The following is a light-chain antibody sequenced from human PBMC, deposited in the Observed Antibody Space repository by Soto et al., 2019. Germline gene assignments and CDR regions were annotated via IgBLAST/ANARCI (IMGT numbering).Light chain of an antibody. Sequence: QSALTQPPSASGSPGQSVTISCTGTSSDVGGYNYVSWYQQHPGKAPKLMIYEVSKRPSGVPDRFSGSKSGNTASLTVSGLQAEDGADDFCSSYAGSNNWVVFGGGTKVTVL. CDR2: EVS. V-gene: IGLV2-8*01. J-gene: IGLJ2*01. CDR3: SSYAGSNNWVV. CDR1: SSDVGGYNY.